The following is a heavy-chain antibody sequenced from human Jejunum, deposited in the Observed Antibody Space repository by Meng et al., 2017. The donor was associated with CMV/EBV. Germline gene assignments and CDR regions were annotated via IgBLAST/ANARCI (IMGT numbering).Heavy chain of an antibody. CDR3: ARQKCGGDCDMDV. CDR2: IKQDGGER. CDR1: GFTFSSSW. Sequence: SGFTFSSSWMNWVRQVPGKGLEWVANIKQDGGERYYVASVKGRFTISRNHAKNSLFLQMDGLRAEDTAVYYCARQKCGGDCDMDVWGQGTTVTVSS. V-gene: IGHV3-7*01. D-gene: IGHD2-21*01. J-gene: IGHJ6*02.